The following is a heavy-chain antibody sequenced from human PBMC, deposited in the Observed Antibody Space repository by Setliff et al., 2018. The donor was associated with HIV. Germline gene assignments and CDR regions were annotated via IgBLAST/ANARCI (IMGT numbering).Heavy chain of an antibody. J-gene: IGHJ6*03. D-gene: IGHD3-3*01. V-gene: IGHV1-69*02. Sequence: KVSCKASRSTFNSHTINWVRQAPGQGLDWMGRIIPILGVANYAQRFQGKVTIPADKSTSTAYMELTSLRFDDTAMYYCVRGVQSPPHYSYYYMDVWGEGTMVTVSS. CDR1: RSTFNSHT. CDR3: VRGVQSPPHYSYYYMDV. CDR2: IIPILGVA.